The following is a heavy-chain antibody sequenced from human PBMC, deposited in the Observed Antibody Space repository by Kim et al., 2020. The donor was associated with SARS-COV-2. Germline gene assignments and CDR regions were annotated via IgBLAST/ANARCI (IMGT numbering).Heavy chain of an antibody. Sequence: SQTLSLTCAISGDSLFTNGVAWNWIRQSPSRGLEWLGRTYYTSSWSYAYTVSVKSRITITPDTSKNQFSLQLNSVTPDDSAIYYCVRGKNSAFDILAQGT. V-gene: IGHV6-1*01. CDR2: TYYTSSWSY. J-gene: IGHJ3*02. CDR3: VRGKNSAFDI. CDR1: GDSLFTNGVA.